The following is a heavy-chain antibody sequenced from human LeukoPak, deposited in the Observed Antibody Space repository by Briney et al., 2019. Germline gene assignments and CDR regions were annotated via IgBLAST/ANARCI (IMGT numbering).Heavy chain of an antibody. Sequence: ASVKVSCKASGYTFTSYGISWVRQAPGQGLEWTGWISAYNGNTNYAQKLQGRVTMTTDTSTSTAYMELRSLRSDDTAVYYCARDRYGSGSSYNWFDPWGQGTLVTVSS. J-gene: IGHJ5*02. D-gene: IGHD3-10*01. V-gene: IGHV1-18*01. CDR3: ARDRYGSGSSYNWFDP. CDR1: GYTFTSYG. CDR2: ISAYNGNT.